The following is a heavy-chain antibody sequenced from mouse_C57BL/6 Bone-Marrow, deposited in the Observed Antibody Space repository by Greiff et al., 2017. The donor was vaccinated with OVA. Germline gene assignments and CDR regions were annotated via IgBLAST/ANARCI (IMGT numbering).Heavy chain of an antibody. D-gene: IGHD2-2*01. J-gene: IGHJ3*01. CDR3: ARSTMVTAGFAY. V-gene: IGHV1-69*01. Sequence: QVQLQQPGAELVMPGASVKLSCKASGYTFTSYWMHWVKQRPGQGLEWIGEIDPSDSYTNYNQKFKGKSTLTVDKSSSTAYMQLSSLTSEDSAVYDCARSTMVTAGFAYWGQGTLVTVSA. CDR1: GYTFTSYW. CDR2: IDPSDSYT.